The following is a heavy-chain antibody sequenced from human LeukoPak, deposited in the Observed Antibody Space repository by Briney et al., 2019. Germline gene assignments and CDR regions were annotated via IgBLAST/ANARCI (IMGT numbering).Heavy chain of an antibody. D-gene: IGHD4-17*01. Sequence: ASVKVSCKASGYTFTSYGISCVRQAPGQGLEWMGWISAYNGNTNYAQKLQGRVTMTTDTSTSTAYMELRSLRSDDTAVYYCARPTTVTTLGAFDIWGQGTMVTVSS. J-gene: IGHJ3*02. CDR2: ISAYNGNT. V-gene: IGHV1-18*01. CDR3: ARPTTVTTLGAFDI. CDR1: GYTFTSYG.